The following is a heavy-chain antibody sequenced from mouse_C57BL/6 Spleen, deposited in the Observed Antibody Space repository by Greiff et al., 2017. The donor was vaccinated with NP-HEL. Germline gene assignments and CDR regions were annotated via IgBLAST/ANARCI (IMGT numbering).Heavy chain of an antibody. J-gene: IGHJ1*03. CDR3: ARGGGGRNWYFDV. CDR1: GFTFSDYY. CDR2: INYDGSST. Sequence: EVMLVESEGGLVQPGSSMKLSCTASGFTFSDYYMAWVRQVPEKGLEWVANINYDGSSTYYLDSLKSRFIISRDNAKNILYLQMSSLKSEDTATYYCARGGGGRNWYFDVWGTGTTVTVSS. V-gene: IGHV5-16*01.